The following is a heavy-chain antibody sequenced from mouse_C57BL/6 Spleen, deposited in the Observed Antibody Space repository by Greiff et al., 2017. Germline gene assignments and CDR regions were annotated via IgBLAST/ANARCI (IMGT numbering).Heavy chain of an antibody. CDR1: GFNIKDYY. CDR3: ARMEGYDYDEGAYVDY. CDR2: IDPEDGET. Sequence: EVQLQQSGAELVKPGASVKLSCTASGFNIKDYYMHWVKQRTEQGLEWIGRIDPEDGETKYATKFQGKATITADTSSNTAYLQLSSLTSEDTAVYYCARMEGYDYDEGAYVDYWGQGTTLTVSS. D-gene: IGHD2-4*01. J-gene: IGHJ2*01. V-gene: IGHV14-2*01.